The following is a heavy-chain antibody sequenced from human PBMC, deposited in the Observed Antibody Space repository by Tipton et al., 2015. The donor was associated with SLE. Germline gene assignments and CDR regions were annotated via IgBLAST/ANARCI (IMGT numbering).Heavy chain of an antibody. CDR3: ARGYVDN. Sequence: TLSLTCTVSGGSISSGGHYWGWIRQPPGKGLEWIGSIYYSGSTYYNPALKSRVTISVDTSKNQFSLKLSSVTAADTAIYYCARGYVDNWGQGTLVTVSS. CDR2: IYYSGST. J-gene: IGHJ4*02. D-gene: IGHD3-16*01. CDR1: GGSISSGGHY. V-gene: IGHV4-39*01.